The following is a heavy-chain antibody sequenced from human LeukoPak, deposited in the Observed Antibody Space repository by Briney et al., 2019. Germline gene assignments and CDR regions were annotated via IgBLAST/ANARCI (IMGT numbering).Heavy chain of an antibody. CDR3: ALWKYDYVWGSYPQGDY. CDR2: IIPIFGTA. CDR1: GGTFSSYA. J-gene: IGHJ4*02. Sequence: SVKVSCKASGGTFSSYAISWVRQAPGQGLEGMGRIIPIFGTANYAQKFQGRVTITTDESTSTAYMELSSLRSEDTAVYYCALWKYDYVWGSYPQGDYWGQGTLVTVSS. V-gene: IGHV1-69*05. D-gene: IGHD3-16*02.